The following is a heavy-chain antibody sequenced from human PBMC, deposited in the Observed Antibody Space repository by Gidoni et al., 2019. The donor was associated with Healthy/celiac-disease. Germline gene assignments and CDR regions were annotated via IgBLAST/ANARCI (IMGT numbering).Heavy chain of an antibody. CDR1: GYTFTSYY. V-gene: IGHV1-46*01. J-gene: IGHJ4*02. D-gene: IGHD4-17*01. Sequence: QVQLVQSGAEVKKPGASVKVSCKASGYTFTSYYMHWVRQAPGQGLEWMGIINPSGGSTSYAQKFQGRVTMTRDTSTSTVYMELSSLRSEDTAVYYCARVNRYGAKFAHFDYWGQGTLVTVSS. CDR3: ARVNRYGAKFAHFDY. CDR2: INPSGGST.